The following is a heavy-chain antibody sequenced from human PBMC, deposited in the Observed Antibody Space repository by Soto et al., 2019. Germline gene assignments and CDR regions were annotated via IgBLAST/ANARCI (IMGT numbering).Heavy chain of an antibody. CDR1: GFTFSSYG. D-gene: IGHD6-19*01. CDR3: ATLASKNGFDI. Sequence: QVQLVESGGGVVQPGRSQRLSCAASGFTFSSYGMHWVRQAPGKGLEWVAVIWYDASNKYYADSVKGRFTISRDNSKNTLYLQMNSLRGDDTAVYYCATLASKNGFDIWGQGTMVTVSS. V-gene: IGHV3-33*01. J-gene: IGHJ3*02. CDR2: IWYDASNK.